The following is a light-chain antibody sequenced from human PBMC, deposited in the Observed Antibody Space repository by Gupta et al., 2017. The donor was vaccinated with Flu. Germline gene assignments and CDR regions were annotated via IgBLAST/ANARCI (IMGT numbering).Light chain of an antibody. CDR1: SSDVGGSNF. V-gene: IGLV2-11*01. J-gene: IGLJ1*01. Sequence: QSALTQPRSVSGSPSQSVTISCTGTSSDVGGSNFVSWYQQHPGKAPKLILYDVSKRPSGVADRFSGSTSGNTASLTISGLQAEEEADYYCCSNAGIDTYVFGTETKVTVL. CDR3: CSNAGIDTYV. CDR2: DVS.